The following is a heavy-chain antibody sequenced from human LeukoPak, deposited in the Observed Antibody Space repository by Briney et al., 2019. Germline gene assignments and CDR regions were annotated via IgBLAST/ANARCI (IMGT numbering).Heavy chain of an antibody. CDR2: IYYSGST. Sequence: SETLSLTCTVSGGSISSSSYYWGWIRQPPGKGLEWIGSIYYSGSTYYNPSLKSRVTISVDTSKNQFSLKLSSVTAADTAVYYCARLSAAAAAHYWGQGALVTVSS. D-gene: IGHD6-13*01. V-gene: IGHV4-39*01. CDR1: GGSISSSSYY. J-gene: IGHJ4*02. CDR3: ARLSAAAAAHY.